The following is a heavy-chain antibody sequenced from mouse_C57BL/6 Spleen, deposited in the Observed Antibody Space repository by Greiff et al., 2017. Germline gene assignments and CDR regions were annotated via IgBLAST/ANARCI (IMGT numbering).Heavy chain of an antibody. CDR2: IYPGDGDT. CDR1: GYAFSSSW. V-gene: IGHV1-82*01. J-gene: IGHJ2*01. Sequence: VQRVESGPELVKPGASVKISCKASGYAFSSSWMNWVKQRPGKGLEWIGRIYPGDGDTNYNGKFKGKATLTADKSSSTAYMQLSSLTSEDSAVYFCAHYYGSSYHFDYWGQGTTLTVSS. CDR3: AHYYGSSYHFDY. D-gene: IGHD1-1*01.